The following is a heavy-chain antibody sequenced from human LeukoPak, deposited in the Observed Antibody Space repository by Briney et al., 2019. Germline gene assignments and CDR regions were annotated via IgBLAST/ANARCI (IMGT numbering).Heavy chain of an antibody. Sequence: PSETLSLTCAVYGGSFSGYYWSWIRQPPGKGLEWIGEFNHSGSTNYNPSLKSRVTISVDTSKNQFSLKLSSVTAADTAVYYCARGRTYYYGSGSYYDYYYGMDVWGQGTTVTVSS. J-gene: IGHJ6*02. CDR2: FNHSGST. D-gene: IGHD3-10*01. V-gene: IGHV4-34*01. CDR1: GGSFSGYY. CDR3: ARGRTYYYGSGSYYDYYYGMDV.